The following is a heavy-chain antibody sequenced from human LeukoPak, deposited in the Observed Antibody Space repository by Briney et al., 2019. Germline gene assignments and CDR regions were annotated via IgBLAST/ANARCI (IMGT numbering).Heavy chain of an antibody. D-gene: IGHD3-9*01. V-gene: IGHV3-48*04. CDR1: GFTFSSYS. CDR2: ISSSSSTI. Sequence: HPGGSLRLSCAASGFTFSSYSMNWVRQAPGKGLEWVSYISSSSSTIYYADSVKGRFTISRDNAKNSLYLQMNSLRAEDTAVYYCANQYTGSLNNWFDPWGQGTLVTVSS. CDR3: ANQYTGSLNNWFDP. J-gene: IGHJ5*02.